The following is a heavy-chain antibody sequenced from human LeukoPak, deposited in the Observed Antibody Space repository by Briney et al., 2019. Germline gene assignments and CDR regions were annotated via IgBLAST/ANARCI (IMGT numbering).Heavy chain of an antibody. J-gene: IGHJ3*02. D-gene: IGHD4-17*01. CDR1: GGTFISYA. Sequence: ASVKVPCKASGGTFISYAISWVRQAPGQGLEWMGGIIPIFGTANYAQKFQGRVTITADKSTSTAYMELSSLRSEDTAVYYCARGYYGDYGAADAFDIWGQGTMVTVSS. V-gene: IGHV1-69*06. CDR3: ARGYYGDYGAADAFDI. CDR2: IIPIFGTA.